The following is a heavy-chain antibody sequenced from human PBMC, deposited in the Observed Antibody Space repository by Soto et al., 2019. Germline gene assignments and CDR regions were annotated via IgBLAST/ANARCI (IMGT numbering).Heavy chain of an antibody. D-gene: IGHD3-22*01. CDR1: GFTCSSHC. CDR2: IWYDGSNK. CDR3: ARDYDSSGYPRYYFDY. J-gene: IGHJ4*02. Sequence: PGGSQRLPRAASGFTCSSHCMHRVRQAPSKGLEWVAIIWYDGSNKYYADSVKGRFTISRDNSKNTLYLQMNSLRAEDTAVYYCARDYDSSGYPRYYFDYWGQGTLVTVSS. V-gene: IGHV3-33*01.